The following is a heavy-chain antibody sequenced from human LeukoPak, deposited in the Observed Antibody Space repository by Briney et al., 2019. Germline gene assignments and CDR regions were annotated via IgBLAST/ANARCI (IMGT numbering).Heavy chain of an antibody. D-gene: IGHD1-7*01. CDR2: SSSGGSA. V-gene: IGHV4-39*07. CDR1: GGSISSSSYY. J-gene: IGHJ4*02. CDR3: ARKQTGTMYDV. Sequence: SETLSLTCIVPGGSISSSSYYWAWIRQSPGKGLEWIGTSSSGGSAYYNPSLTSRVSISKDTSDNQFSLRLYSVTAADTAVYYCARKQTGTMYDVWGQGAQVTVSS.